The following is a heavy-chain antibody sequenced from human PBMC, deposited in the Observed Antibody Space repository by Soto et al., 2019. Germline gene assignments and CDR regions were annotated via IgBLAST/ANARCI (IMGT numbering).Heavy chain of an antibody. CDR2: VSRSSSYI. CDR1: GFTFSGHT. Sequence: EVQLVESGGGLVKPGGSLRLSCAASGFTFSGHTIYWVRQAPGKGLEWVSSVSRSSSYIYYADSVKGRFTVSRDNAEKSLYLQMNSLRAEDTAIYYCARCMGFDGSGYAFFDSWGQGTLVTVSS. V-gene: IGHV3-21*01. CDR3: ARCMGFDGSGYAFFDS. J-gene: IGHJ4*02. D-gene: IGHD3-10*01.